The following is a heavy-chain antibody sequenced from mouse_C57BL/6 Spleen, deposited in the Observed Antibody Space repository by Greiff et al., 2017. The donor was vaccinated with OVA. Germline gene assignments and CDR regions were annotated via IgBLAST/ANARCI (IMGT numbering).Heavy chain of an antibody. CDR3: ASSRDYGSSSSWFAY. J-gene: IGHJ3*01. CDR1: GYTFTSYW. V-gene: IGHV1-52*01. CDR2: IDPSDSET. Sequence: QVQLQQPGAELVRPGSSVKLSCKASGYTFTSYWMPWVKQRPIQGLEWIGNIDPSDSETHYNQKFKDKATLTVDKSSSTAYMQLSSLTSEDSAVYYCASSRDYGSSSSWFAYWGQGTLVTVSA. D-gene: IGHD1-1*01.